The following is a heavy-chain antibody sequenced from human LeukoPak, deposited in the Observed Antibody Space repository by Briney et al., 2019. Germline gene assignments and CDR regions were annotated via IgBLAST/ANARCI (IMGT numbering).Heavy chain of an antibody. V-gene: IGHV4-61*01. CDR3: VRDHGYSGYDFFDY. D-gene: IGHD5-12*01. Sequence: SETLSLTCTVSGGYVSSGSYYWSWIRQPPGKGLEWIGYIYYSGSTNYNPSLKSRVTISVDTSKNQFSLKLSSVTAADTAVYYCVRDHGYSGYDFFDYWGQGTLVTVSS. CDR2: IYYSGST. J-gene: IGHJ4*02. CDR1: GGYVSSGSYY.